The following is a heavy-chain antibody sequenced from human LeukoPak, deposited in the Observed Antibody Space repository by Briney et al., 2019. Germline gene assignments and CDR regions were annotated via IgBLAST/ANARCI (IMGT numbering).Heavy chain of an antibody. D-gene: IGHD3-16*01. J-gene: IGHJ1*01. V-gene: IGHV3-21*01. CDR1: GFTFRNYA. CDR3: VRERPEINVAEYFQY. Sequence: GGSLRLSCAASGFTFRNYAMNWVRQAPGKGPEWVSSINNNSGFINYAHSVKGRFTISRDNSKNSLYLQMTTLRAEDTAVYYCVRERPEINVAEYFQYWGQGALVIVSS. CDR2: INNNSGFI.